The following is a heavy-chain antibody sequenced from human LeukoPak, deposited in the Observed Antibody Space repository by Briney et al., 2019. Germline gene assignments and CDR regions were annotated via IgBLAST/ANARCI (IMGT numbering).Heavy chain of an antibody. CDR3: ARESTAGYNSSWYGFRN. J-gene: IGHJ1*01. V-gene: IGHV3-7*01. D-gene: IGHD6-13*01. CDR2: INQDGSDK. CDR1: VYTYSGHW. Sequence: PGGSLRLFCAASVYTYSGHWMRWVRQAPAKGLEGVVNINQDGSDKYYVDSVKGRFSICRENARNSLLLQMGCLRVEDTAVYYCARESTAGYNSSWYGFRNWGQGALGSVSS.